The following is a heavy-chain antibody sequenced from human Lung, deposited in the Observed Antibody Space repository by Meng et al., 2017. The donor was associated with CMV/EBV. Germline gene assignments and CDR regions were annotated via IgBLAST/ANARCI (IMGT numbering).Heavy chain of an antibody. V-gene: IGHV1-2*02. CDR3: ARYRYSGSYPLDF. D-gene: IGHD1-26*01. CDR1: GYNIINYY. J-gene: IGHJ4*02. Sequence: KGSGYNIINYYSYWLRLAPGQGLEWMGWINTRIGRTDFAQKFQGRVTLTTDTSIATAYMELNRLTSDDTAVYYCARYRYSGSYPLDFWGQGTLVTVSS. CDR2: INTRIGRT.